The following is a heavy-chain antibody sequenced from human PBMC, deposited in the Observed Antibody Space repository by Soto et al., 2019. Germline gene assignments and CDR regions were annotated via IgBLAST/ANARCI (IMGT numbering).Heavy chain of an antibody. Sequence: SETLSLTCNVSGDSIGRFYWSWIRQSAEKGLEWIGRIYSTGGPAYNPALKGRITISLDRSNNHVSLEMDSVTAADTAVYFCARDLSGTGLDIWGRGTRVTVSS. J-gene: IGHJ6*02. D-gene: IGHD1-26*01. CDR1: GDSIGRFY. CDR3: ARDLSGTGLDI. V-gene: IGHV4-4*07. CDR2: IYSTGGP.